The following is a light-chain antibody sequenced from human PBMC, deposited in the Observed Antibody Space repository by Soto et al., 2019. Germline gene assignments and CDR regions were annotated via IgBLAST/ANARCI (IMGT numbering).Light chain of an antibody. CDR1: ESVSYY. J-gene: IGKJ2*01. CDR2: DAS. V-gene: IGKV3-11*01. Sequence: EIVLTQSPATLSLSPGERATLSCRASESVSYYLAWYQQKPGQAPRLLIYDASTRAAGIPARFSGSGSETDFTLTISSLEPDDVAVYYCQQRHHWLRTFGQGTKLEI. CDR3: QQRHHWLRT.